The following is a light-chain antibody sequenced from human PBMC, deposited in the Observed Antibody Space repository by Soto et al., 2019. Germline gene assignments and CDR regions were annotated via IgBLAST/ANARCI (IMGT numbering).Light chain of an antibody. J-gene: IGKJ1*01. CDR1: QSLRSS. CDR2: DAS. V-gene: IGKV3-15*01. Sequence: EKVMTQSPATLSMSPGERATLSCRASQSLRSSLAWYQQKPGQAPRLLIYDASTRTTGIPARFSGSGSGTEFTLTISSLQSEDFAVYSCQQYNNWPLTFGQGTKVDIK. CDR3: QQYNNWPLT.